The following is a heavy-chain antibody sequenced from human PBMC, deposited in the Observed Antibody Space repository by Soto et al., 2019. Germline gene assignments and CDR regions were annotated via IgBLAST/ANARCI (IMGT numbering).Heavy chain of an antibody. D-gene: IGHD3-9*01. V-gene: IGHV2-70*11. CDR1: GFSLSTSGMC. CDR3: ARIVAPAYDILTGHGYYYYMDV. CDR2: IDWDDDK. Sequence: SGPTLVNPTQTLTLTCTFSGFSLSTSGMCVSWIRQPPGKALEWLARIDWDDDKYYSTSLKTRLTISKDTSKNQVVLTMTNMDPVDTATYYCARIVAPAYDILTGHGYYYYMDVWGKGTTVTVSS. J-gene: IGHJ6*03.